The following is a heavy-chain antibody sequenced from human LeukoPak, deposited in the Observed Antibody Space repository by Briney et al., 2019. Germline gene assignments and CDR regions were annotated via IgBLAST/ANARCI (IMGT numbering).Heavy chain of an antibody. Sequence: ASVKVSCKASGGTFSSYATSWVRQAPGQGLEWMGGIIPIFGTANYAQKFQGRVTITADESTSTAYMELSSLRSEDTAVYYCARDAYIVVVPAAPASYGMDVWGQGTTVTVSS. J-gene: IGHJ6*02. CDR3: ARDAYIVVVPAAPASYGMDV. D-gene: IGHD2-2*01. CDR1: GGTFSSYA. V-gene: IGHV1-69*13. CDR2: IIPIFGTA.